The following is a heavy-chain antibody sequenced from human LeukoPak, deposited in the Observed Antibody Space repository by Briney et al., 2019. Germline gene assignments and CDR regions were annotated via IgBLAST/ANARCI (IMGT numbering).Heavy chain of an antibody. CDR3: ARDIRGYSYGYPYYFDY. Sequence: SSETLSLTCTVSGGSISSYYWSWIRQPPGKGLEWIGSIYHSGSTYYNPSLKSRVTISVDTSKNQFSLKLSSVTAADTAVYYCARDIRGYSYGYPYYFDYWGQGTLVTVSS. V-gene: IGHV4-38-2*02. J-gene: IGHJ4*02. D-gene: IGHD5-18*01. CDR1: GGSISSYY. CDR2: IYHSGST.